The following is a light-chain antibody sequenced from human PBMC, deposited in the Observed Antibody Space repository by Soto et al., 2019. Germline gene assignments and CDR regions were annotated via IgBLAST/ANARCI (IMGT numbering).Light chain of an antibody. CDR3: SSYAGSNNLV. CDR2: EVS. V-gene: IGLV2-8*01. Sequence: QSALTQPPSASGSPGQSVTISCTGTSSDVGGYNYVSWYQQHPGKAPKLMIXEVSXXPXGVPDRFXGSKSGNTXSLTVSGXXXXXXXXYYCSSYAGSNNLVFGGGTKLTVL. CDR1: SSDVGGYNY. J-gene: IGLJ2*01.